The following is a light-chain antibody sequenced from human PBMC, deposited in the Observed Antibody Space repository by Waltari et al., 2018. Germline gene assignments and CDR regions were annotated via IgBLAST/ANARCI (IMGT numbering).Light chain of an antibody. Sequence: DIVMTKSPDSLTVSQGVRVTITCKPRKTVLYSSNNNNYLAWDQQTPGHPPKLLIYWSSTRESGVPDRFSGSGSGTDVTLTISSLQAEDVAVYYCQQYYSTPNTFGQGTKLEIK. CDR3: QQYYSTPNT. CDR2: WSS. V-gene: IGKV4-1*01. CDR1: KTVLYSSNNNNY. J-gene: IGKJ2*01.